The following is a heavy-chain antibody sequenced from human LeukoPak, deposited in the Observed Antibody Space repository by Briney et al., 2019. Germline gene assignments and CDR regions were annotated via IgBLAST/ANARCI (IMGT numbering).Heavy chain of an antibody. CDR2: ISYDGSNK. Sequence: GGSLRLSCAASGFTFSSYAMHWVRQAPGKGLEWVAVISYDGSNKYYADSVKGRFTISRDNSKNTLYLQMNSLRAEDTAVYYCARGAKMATTYEAYYGMDVWGQGTTVTVSS. J-gene: IGHJ6*02. D-gene: IGHD5-24*01. V-gene: IGHV3-30-3*01. CDR1: GFTFSSYA. CDR3: ARGAKMATTYEAYYGMDV.